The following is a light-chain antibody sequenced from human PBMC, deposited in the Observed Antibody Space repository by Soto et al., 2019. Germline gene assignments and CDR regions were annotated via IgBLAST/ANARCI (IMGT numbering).Light chain of an antibody. J-gene: IGKJ2*01. CDR2: VAS. CDR3: QQFNKGPHT. CDR1: ETASQK. Sequence: EILLTQSPATLSASPGERATLSCRASETASQKLGWYQQKPGQAPRLLIYVASYRATGIPARFSGSGSGTEYTLTISDLQPEDAAVYCCQQFNKGPHTFGQGTRLEIK. V-gene: IGKV3-15*01.